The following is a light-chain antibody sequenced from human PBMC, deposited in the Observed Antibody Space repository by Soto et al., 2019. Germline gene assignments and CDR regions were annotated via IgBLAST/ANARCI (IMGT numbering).Light chain of an antibody. Sequence: EIVLTQSPGTLSLSPGERATLSCRASQSVRNNYLAWYQQQPGQAPRLLIYGTSTRDTGIPDRFRGSGSGTDFTLIISRLQAEDFTVYYCKQYGSSYTFGPGTKVEIK. CDR1: QSVRNNY. CDR2: GTS. V-gene: IGKV3-20*01. J-gene: IGKJ3*01. CDR3: KQYGSSYT.